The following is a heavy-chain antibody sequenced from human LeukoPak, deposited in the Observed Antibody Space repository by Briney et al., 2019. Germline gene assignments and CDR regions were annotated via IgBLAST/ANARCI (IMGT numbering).Heavy chain of an antibody. CDR2: IYHSGST. D-gene: IGHD3-3*01. J-gene: IGHJ3*02. V-gene: IGHV4-30-2*01. CDR3: AIFDDFWSGYAHGDAFDI. Sequence: PSQTLSLTCTVSGGSISSGGYYWSWIRQPPGKGLEWIGYIYHSGSTYYNPSLKSRVTISVDRSKNQFSLKLSSVTAADTAVYYCAIFDDFWSGYAHGDAFDIWGQGTMVTVSS. CDR1: GGSISSGGYY.